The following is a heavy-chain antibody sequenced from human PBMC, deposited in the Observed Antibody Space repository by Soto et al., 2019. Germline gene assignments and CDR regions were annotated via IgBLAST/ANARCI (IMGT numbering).Heavy chain of an antibody. CDR2: INSDGSVS. V-gene: IGHV3-74*01. D-gene: IGHD2-15*01. CDR1: GFTFGNYW. J-gene: IGHJ6*04. CDR3: ARADCVGRTCYSLAGACYCTVDV. Sequence: EVQLVESGGGLVQPGGSLRLSCAASGFTFGNYWMYWVRQAPGKGLVWVSRINSDGSVSSYADSVKGRLTFSRDNVKNTLALQMDSLRVEDPAVYYCARADCVGRTCYSLAGACYCTVDVWGKANAVSVFS.